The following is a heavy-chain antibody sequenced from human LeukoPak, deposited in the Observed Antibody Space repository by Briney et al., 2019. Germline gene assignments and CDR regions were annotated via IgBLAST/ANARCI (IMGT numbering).Heavy chain of an antibody. J-gene: IGHJ1*01. D-gene: IGHD6-13*01. CDR1: GGSISSGGYS. CDR3: AREVGYPAREYFQH. V-gene: IGHV4-30-2*01. Sequence: SETLSLTCAVSGGSISSGGYSWSWIRQPPGKGLEWIGYIYHSGSTYYNPSLKSRVTISVDRSKNQFSLKLSSVTAADTAVYYCAREVGYPAREYFQHWGQGTLVTVSS. CDR2: IYHSGST.